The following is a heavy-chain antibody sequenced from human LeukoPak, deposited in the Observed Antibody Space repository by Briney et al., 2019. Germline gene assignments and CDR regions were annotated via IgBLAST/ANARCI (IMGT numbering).Heavy chain of an antibody. J-gene: IGHJ3*02. Sequence: SQTLSLTCTVSGGSISSGSYYWSWIRQPAGKGLEWIGRIYTSGSTNYNPSLKSRVTISVDTSKNQFSLKLSSVTAADTAVYYCARDGTYYSDSSGPPTNFDIWGQGTMVTVSS. CDR1: GGSISSGSYY. CDR3: ARDGTYYSDSSGPPTNFDI. CDR2: IYTSGST. D-gene: IGHD3-22*01. V-gene: IGHV4-61*02.